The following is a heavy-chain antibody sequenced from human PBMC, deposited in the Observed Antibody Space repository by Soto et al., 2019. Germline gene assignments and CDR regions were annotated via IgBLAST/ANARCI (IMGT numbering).Heavy chain of an antibody. V-gene: IGHV4-59*08. D-gene: IGHD6-13*01. J-gene: IGHJ6*03. Sequence: SETLSLTCTVSGGSISSYYWSWIRQPPGKGLEWIGYIYYSGSTNYNPSLKSRVTISVDTSKNQFSLKLSSVTAADTAVYYCARLFISSPGYYYYYYKDVWGKGTTVTVSS. CDR3: ARLFISSPGYYYYYYKDV. CDR1: GGSISSYY. CDR2: IYYSGST.